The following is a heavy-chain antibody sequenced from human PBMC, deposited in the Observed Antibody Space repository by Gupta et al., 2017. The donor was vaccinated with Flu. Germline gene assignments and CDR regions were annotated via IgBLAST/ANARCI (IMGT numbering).Heavy chain of an antibody. J-gene: IGHJ4*02. CDR3: AKVNGYSGYDLDY. V-gene: IGHV3-30*18. D-gene: IGHD5-12*01. Sequence: RQAPGKGLEWVAVISYDGSNKYYADSLKGRLTISRDNSKNTLYLQMNSLRAEDTAVYYCAKVNGYSGYDLDYWGQGTLVTVSS. CDR2: ISYDGSNK.